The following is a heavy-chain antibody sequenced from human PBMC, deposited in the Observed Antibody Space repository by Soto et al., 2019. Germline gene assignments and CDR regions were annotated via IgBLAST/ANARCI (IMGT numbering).Heavy chain of an antibody. CDR2: IYYSGST. CDR1: GDSISSGGYY. V-gene: IGHV4-31*03. CDR3: ARSPHFDGYNDY. J-gene: IGHJ4*02. Sequence: QVQLQESGPGLVKPSQTLSLTCTVSGDSISSGGYYWSWIRQHPGKGLEWIAHIYYSGSTYYNPSLESRVTISVDTSKNQFSLKLSSVTEADTAVYYCARSPHFDGYNDYWGRGTLVTVSS. D-gene: IGHD3-9*01.